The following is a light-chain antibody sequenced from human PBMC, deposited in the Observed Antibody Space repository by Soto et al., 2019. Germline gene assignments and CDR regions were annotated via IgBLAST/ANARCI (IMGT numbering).Light chain of an antibody. Sequence: EIVLTQSPATLSLSPGERATLSCRASQSVSSYLAWYQQKPGQVPRLLIYDAFNRATGIPDRFSGSGSGTDFTLTISSLEPEDFAVYYCQQRSNWPLTFGGGTKVEIK. V-gene: IGKV3-11*01. CDR3: QQRSNWPLT. J-gene: IGKJ4*01. CDR1: QSVSSY. CDR2: DAF.